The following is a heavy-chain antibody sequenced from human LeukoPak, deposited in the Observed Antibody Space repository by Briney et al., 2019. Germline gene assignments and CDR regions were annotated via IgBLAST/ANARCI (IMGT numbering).Heavy chain of an antibody. J-gene: IGHJ6*02. Sequence: GGSLRLSCAASGFTFSSYGMHWVRQAPGKGLEWVAFIRYDGSNKYYADSVKGRFTISRDNSKNTLYLQMNSLRAEDTAVYYCARDVVVVPAAMWDYYYYGMDVWGQGTTVTVSS. CDR3: ARDVVVVPAAMWDYYYYGMDV. CDR1: GFTFSSYG. V-gene: IGHV3-30*02. D-gene: IGHD2-2*01. CDR2: IRYDGSNK.